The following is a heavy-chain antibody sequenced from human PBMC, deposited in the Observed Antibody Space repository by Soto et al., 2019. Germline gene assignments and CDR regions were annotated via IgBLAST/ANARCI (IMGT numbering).Heavy chain of an antibody. V-gene: IGHV3-23*01. J-gene: IGHJ3*02. D-gene: IGHD1-7*01. CDR2: ITASEGTT. Sequence: GGALGLSCAASGFTFSSYSMSWVRQAPGKGLEWVSHITASEGTTYYADSVKGRFTISRDSSRNTLYLQMNSLRAEDTALYYCAKCIQVNWKYDAFHIWGQGTMVTVSS. CDR3: AKCIQVNWKYDAFHI. CDR1: GFTFSSYS.